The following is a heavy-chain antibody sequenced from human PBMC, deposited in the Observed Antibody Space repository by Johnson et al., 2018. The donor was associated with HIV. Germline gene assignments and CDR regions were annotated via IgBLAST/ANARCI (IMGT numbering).Heavy chain of an antibody. CDR2: ISWTGGDT. CDR1: GFTFSNAW. Sequence: VQLVESGGGVVQPGGSLRLSCAASGFTFSNAWMSWVRQDPGKGLEWVSGISWTGGDTGYADSVRGRFTISRDNAKNSLYLQTNSMRVEDTAWYYCAKDKRPSARDAFDIWGQGTVVTVSS. V-gene: IGHV3-20*04. CDR3: AKDKRPSARDAFDI. J-gene: IGHJ3*02.